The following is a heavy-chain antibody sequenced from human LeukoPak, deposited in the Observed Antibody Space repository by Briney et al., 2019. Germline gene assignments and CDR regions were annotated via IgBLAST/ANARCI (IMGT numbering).Heavy chain of an antibody. CDR1: GGSISSSNW. J-gene: IGHJ4*02. V-gene: IGHV4-4*02. Sequence: SGTLSLTCAVSGGSISSSNWRSWVRQPPGEGLEWIGEIYHSGSTNYNPSLKSRVTISVDKSKNQFSLKLNSVTAADTAVYYCAREGRTAVTTTSNWGQGTLVTVSS. CDR3: AREGRTAVTTTSN. D-gene: IGHD4-17*01. CDR2: IYHSGST.